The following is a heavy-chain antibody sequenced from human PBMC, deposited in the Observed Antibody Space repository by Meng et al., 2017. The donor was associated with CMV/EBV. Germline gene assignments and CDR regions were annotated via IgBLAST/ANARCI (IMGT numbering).Heavy chain of an antibody. V-gene: IGHV4-4*02. Sequence: GSLRLSCAVSGYSITNNNWWSWVRQPPGKGLEWIGEIYHGGKTNYNPSLTSRLTISVDRSKNQFSLKLGSVTAADTAVYYCARVGTYSGTYPTGYFDSWGQGTLVTVSS. J-gene: IGHJ4*02. CDR1: GYSITNNNW. D-gene: IGHD1-26*01. CDR2: IYHGGKT. CDR3: ARVGTYSGTYPTGYFDS.